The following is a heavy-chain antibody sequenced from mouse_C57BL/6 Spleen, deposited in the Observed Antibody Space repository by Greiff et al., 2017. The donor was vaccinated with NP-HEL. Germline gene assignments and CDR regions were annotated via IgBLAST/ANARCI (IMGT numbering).Heavy chain of an antibody. V-gene: IGHV1-15*01. CDR2: IDPETGGT. CDR3: TRQGGDYFDY. CDR1: GYTFTDYE. Sequence: LKESGAELVRPGASVTLSCKASGYTFTDYEMHWVKQTPVHGLEWIGAIDPETGGTAYNQKFKGKAILTADKSSSTAYMELRSLTSEDSAVYYCTRQGGDYFDYWGQGTTLTVSS. J-gene: IGHJ2*01.